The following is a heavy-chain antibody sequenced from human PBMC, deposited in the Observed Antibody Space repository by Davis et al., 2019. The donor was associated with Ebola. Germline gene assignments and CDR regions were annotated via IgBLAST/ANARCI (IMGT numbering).Heavy chain of an antibody. D-gene: IGHD1-26*01. V-gene: IGHV1-8*01. CDR2: MNPNSGNT. CDR3: ARRSDSGSTTFYYYYGMDV. CDR1: GYTFTSYD. Sequence: ASVKVSCKASGYTFTSYDINWVRQATGQGLEWMGWMNPNSGNTGYAQKFQGRVTMTRNTSIITAYMELSSLRSEDTAVYYCARRSDSGSTTFYYYYGMDVWGQGTTVTVSS. J-gene: IGHJ6*02.